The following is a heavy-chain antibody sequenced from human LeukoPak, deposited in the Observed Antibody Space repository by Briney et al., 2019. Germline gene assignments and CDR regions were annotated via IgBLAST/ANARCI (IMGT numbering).Heavy chain of an antibody. CDR1: GGSFSGFD. CDR2: INYGGDT. CDR3: ARGLGWKVTPMGLFYMDV. D-gene: IGHD1-1*01. V-gene: IGHV4-34*01. J-gene: IGHJ6*03. Sequence: SQTLSLTCGVDGGSFSGFDWSWVSQPPGKGLEWIGEINYGGDTNYNPSLKSRVTISVDTSKNQCSLKVRSVTAADTAVYFCARGLGWKVTPMGLFYMDVWGEGATVTVSS.